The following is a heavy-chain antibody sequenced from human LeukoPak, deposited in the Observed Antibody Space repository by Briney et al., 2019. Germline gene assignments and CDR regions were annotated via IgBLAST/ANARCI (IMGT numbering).Heavy chain of an antibody. CDR3: ARWLQPPPYWYFDL. J-gene: IGHJ2*01. CDR2: TYYSGST. CDR1: GGSISSYY. V-gene: IGHV4-59*01. Sequence: PSETLSLTCTVSGGSISSYYWSWIRQPPGKGLEWIGYTYYSGSTNYNPSLKSRVTISVDTSKNQFSLKLSSVTAADTAVYYCARWLQPPPYWYFDLWGRGTLVTVSS. D-gene: IGHD5-24*01.